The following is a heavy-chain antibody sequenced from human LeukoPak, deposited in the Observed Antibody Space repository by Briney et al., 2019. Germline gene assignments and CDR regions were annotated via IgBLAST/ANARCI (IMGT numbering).Heavy chain of an antibody. Sequence: GGSLRLSCAASGITFSNAWMSWVRQAPGKGLEWVGRIKSKTDGGTTDYAAPVKGRFTISRDDSKTTLYLQMNSLKTEDTAVYYCTTAFPGLLRYFDWLLTNPDYWGQGTLVTVSS. J-gene: IGHJ4*02. D-gene: IGHD3-9*01. CDR1: GITFSNAW. CDR2: IKSKTDGGTT. V-gene: IGHV3-15*01. CDR3: TTAFPGLLRYFDWLLTNPDY.